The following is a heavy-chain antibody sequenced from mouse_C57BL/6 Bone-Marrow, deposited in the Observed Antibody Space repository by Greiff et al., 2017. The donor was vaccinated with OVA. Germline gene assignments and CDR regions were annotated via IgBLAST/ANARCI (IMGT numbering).Heavy chain of an antibody. CDR3: ARHGITTVAARWYFDV. CDR1: GYTFTSYW. Sequence: QVQLQQPGTELVKPGASVKLSCKASGYTFTSYWMHWVKQRPGQGLEWIGNINPSNGGTNYNEKFKSKATLTVDKSSSTAYMQLSSLTSEDSAVYFCARHGITTVAARWYFDVWGTGTTVTVSS. V-gene: IGHV1-53*01. CDR2: INPSNGGT. D-gene: IGHD1-1*01. J-gene: IGHJ1*03.